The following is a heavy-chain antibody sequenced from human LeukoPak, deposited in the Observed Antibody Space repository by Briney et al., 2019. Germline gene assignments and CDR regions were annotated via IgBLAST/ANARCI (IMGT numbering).Heavy chain of an antibody. CDR2: ISYDGSNK. CDR3: AREEDTMVRGVIAYYFDY. Sequence: GGSLRLSCAASGFTFSSYAMHWVRRAPGKGLEWVAVISYDGSNKYYADSVKGRFTISRDNSKNTLYLQMNSLRAEDTAVYYCAREEDTMVRGVIAYYFDYWGQGTLVTVSS. V-gene: IGHV3-30-3*01. CDR1: GFTFSSYA. D-gene: IGHD3-10*01. J-gene: IGHJ4*02.